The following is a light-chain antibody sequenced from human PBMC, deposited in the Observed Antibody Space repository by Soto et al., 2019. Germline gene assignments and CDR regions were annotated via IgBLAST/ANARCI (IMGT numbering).Light chain of an antibody. V-gene: IGLV2-14*01. CDR1: SSDVGGYNY. CDR3: SSYTSSSRV. CDR2: DVS. J-gene: IGLJ1*01. Sequence: QSALTQPASVSGSPGPSITISCTGTSSDVGGYNYVSWYQQHPGKAPKLMIYDVSNRPSGVSNRFSGSKSGNTASLTISGLQAEDEADYYCSSYTSSSRVFGTGTKLTVL.